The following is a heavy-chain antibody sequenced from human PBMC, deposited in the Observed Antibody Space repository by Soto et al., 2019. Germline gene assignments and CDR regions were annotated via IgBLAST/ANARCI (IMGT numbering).Heavy chain of an antibody. CDR3: ARPGADSSGWDSTFDI. CDR2: TDPSDSYT. Sequence: GESLKISCKGSGYSFTSYWISWVRQMPGKGLEWMGRTDPSDSYTNYSPSFQGHVTISADKSISTAYLQWSSLKASDTAMYYCARPGADSSGWDSTFDIWGQGTMVTVSS. CDR1: GYSFTSYW. V-gene: IGHV5-10-1*01. J-gene: IGHJ3*02. D-gene: IGHD6-19*01.